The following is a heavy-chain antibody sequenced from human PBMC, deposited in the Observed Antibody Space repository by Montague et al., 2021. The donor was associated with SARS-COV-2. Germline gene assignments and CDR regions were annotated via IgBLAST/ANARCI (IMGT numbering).Heavy chain of an antibody. V-gene: IGHV2-70*01. J-gene: IGHJ4*02. D-gene: IGHD3-9*01. CDR2: IDWDDDK. CDR1: GFSLSTSGMR. Sequence: PALVKPTQTLTLTCTFSGFSLSTSGMRVSWIRQPPGKALEWLALIDWDDDKYYSTSLKTRLTISKDTSKNQVVLTMTNMDPVDTATYYCARSHYDILTGYYTVFDYWGQGTLVTVSS. CDR3: ARSHYDILTGYYTVFDY.